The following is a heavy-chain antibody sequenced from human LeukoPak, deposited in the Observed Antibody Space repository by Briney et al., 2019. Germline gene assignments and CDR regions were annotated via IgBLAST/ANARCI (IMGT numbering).Heavy chain of an antibody. CDR2: ISGDGVTT. CDR1: GFTFRSHA. CDR3: TRESLPAVAGD. Sequence: GGSLRLSCAASGFTFRSHAMSWVRQAPGKGLGWVSAISGDGVTTYYADSVKGRFTISRDNSKNTLCLQMDSLRADDTAVYFCTRESLPAVAGDWGQGILVTVSS. J-gene: IGHJ4*02. V-gene: IGHV3-23*01. D-gene: IGHD6-19*01.